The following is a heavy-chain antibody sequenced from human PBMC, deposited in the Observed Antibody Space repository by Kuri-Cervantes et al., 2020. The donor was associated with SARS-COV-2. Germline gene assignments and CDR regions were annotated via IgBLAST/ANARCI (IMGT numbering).Heavy chain of an antibody. J-gene: IGHJ3*02. CDR2: ISESGATI. Sequence: GESLKISCAASGFTFRSYEMNWVRQAPGKGLEWVSYISESGATIYYGDSVKGRFTTSRDNGMKSLYLHMDRLRVEDTAIYFCATNSGTYINAFDIWGRGTMVTVSS. CDR1: GFTFRSYE. D-gene: IGHD1-26*01. V-gene: IGHV3-48*03. CDR3: ATNSGTYINAFDI.